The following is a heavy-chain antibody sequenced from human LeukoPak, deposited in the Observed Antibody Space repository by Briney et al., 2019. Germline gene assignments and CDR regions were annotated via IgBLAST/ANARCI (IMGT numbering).Heavy chain of an antibody. J-gene: IGHJ4*02. CDR3: ARDELGEDY. Sequence: GGSLRLSCAASGFTVSSNYMSWVRQAPGKGLEWVSVIYSGGRTYYADSVKGRFTISRDHSKNTLYLQMNSLRAEDTAVYYCARDELGEDYWGQGTLVTLSS. V-gene: IGHV3-53*01. CDR1: GFTVSSNY. CDR2: IYSGGRT. D-gene: IGHD7-27*01.